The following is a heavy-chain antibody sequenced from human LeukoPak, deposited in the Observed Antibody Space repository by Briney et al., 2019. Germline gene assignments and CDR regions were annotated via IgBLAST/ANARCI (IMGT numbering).Heavy chain of an antibody. CDR1: DGSISNFF. CDR3: ARESTAVGSPYYFDY. Sequence: SETLSLTCTVSDGSISNFFGDWIRQPAGKGLEWIGRIYTNDNSNYNPSLKSRVTMSIDTSKNQFSLRLSSVTAADTAIYYCARESTAVGSPYYFDYWGPGTRVTVSS. V-gene: IGHV4-4*07. CDR2: IYTNDNS. J-gene: IGHJ4*02. D-gene: IGHD6-13*01.